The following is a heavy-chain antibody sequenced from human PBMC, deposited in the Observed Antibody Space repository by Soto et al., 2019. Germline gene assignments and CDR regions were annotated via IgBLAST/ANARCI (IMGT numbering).Heavy chain of an antibody. CDR3: ARDTVDVFGEVHDY. CDR2: ISSSSSTI. V-gene: IGHV3-48*02. D-gene: IGHD3-10*02. CDR1: GFTFSSYS. Sequence: EVQLVESWGGLVQPGGSLRLSCAASGFTFSSYSMNWVRQAPGKGLEWVSYISSSSSTIYCADSVKGRFTISRDNAKNSLYLQMNSLRDEDSAVYYCARDTVDVFGEVHDYWGQGTLVTVSS. J-gene: IGHJ4*02.